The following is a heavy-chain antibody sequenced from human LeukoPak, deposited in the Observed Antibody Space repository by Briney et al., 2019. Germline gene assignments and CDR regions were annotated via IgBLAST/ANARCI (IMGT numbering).Heavy chain of an antibody. D-gene: IGHD6-13*01. CDR2: FYNSGRS. Sequence: SETLSLTCTVSDDSISDYYRGWIRQPPGKGLEWIGYFYNSGRSTYNPSLKSRVTISADTSKNHFSLKLNSVTTADTAVYYCAREGVYSSWVYNWFDPWGQGTLVTVSS. J-gene: IGHJ5*02. V-gene: IGHV4-59*01. CDR1: DDSISDYY. CDR3: AREGVYSSWVYNWFDP.